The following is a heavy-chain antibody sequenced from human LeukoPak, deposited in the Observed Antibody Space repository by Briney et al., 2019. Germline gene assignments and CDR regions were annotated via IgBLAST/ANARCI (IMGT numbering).Heavy chain of an antibody. V-gene: IGHV4-61*02. D-gene: IGHD2-2*01. Sequence: SETLSLTCTASGGSISNFDYYWTWIRQPAGQRLEWIVRIYTSGGTNYNPSLKSRVTMSVDKSKNQIYLNLASLAAVDTALYYCAGRGSSSGTFDVWGPGTFVTVSS. CDR1: GGSISNFDYY. J-gene: IGHJ3*01. CDR3: AGRGSSSGTFDV. CDR2: IYTSGGT.